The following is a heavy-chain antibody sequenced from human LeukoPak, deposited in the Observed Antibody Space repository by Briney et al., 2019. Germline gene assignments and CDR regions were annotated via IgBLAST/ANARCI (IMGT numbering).Heavy chain of an antibody. CDR1: GYTFTGYY. CDR3: ARDPLTVGVVRVFDY. CDR2: INPNSGGT. J-gene: IGHJ4*02. Sequence: GASVKVSCKASGYTFTGYYMHWVRRAPGQGLEWMGWINPNSGGTNYAQKFQGRVTMTRDTSISTAYMELSRLRSDDTAVYYCARDPLTVGVVRVFDYWGQGTLVTVSS. D-gene: IGHD3-3*01. V-gene: IGHV1-2*02.